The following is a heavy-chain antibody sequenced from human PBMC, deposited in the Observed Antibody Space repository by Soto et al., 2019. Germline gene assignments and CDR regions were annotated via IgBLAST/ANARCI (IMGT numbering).Heavy chain of an antibody. V-gene: IGHV1-2*02. D-gene: IGHD3-22*01. J-gene: IGHJ4*02. Sequence: ASVKVSCKASGGTFSSYAISWVRQAPGQGLEYMGWINPNNGATNYAQNFQGRVTMTWDTSISTAYMEVRRLRSDDTAVYYCAPHYPDSSGYFDHWGQGTLVTVSS. CDR3: APHYPDSSGYFDH. CDR1: GGTFSSYA. CDR2: INPNNGAT.